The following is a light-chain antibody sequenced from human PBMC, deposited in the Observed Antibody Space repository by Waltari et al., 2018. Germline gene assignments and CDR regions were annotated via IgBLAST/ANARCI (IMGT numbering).Light chain of an antibody. V-gene: IGKV3-15*01. CDR3: QQYNNWPPMYT. CDR1: QSVSSN. J-gene: IGKJ2*01. Sequence: EIVMTQSPATLSVSPVERATLSCRASQSVSSNLAWYQQKPGQAPRLLIYGASTRATGIPARFSGSGSGTEFTLTISSMQSEDFAVYYCQQYNNWPPMYTFGQGTKLEIK. CDR2: GAS.